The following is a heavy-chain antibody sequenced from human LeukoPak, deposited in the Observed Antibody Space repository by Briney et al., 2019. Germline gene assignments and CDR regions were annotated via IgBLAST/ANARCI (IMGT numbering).Heavy chain of an antibody. V-gene: IGHV3-30*01. Sequence: GGGLRLSCAASGFTCSVYAMHWFGQSPGEGLDWVAVISYDGSNKYYADSVKGRFPISGDKSKDTLYLQMNSLRPEDTAVYYCARGPGPIAGAKNPFDIWGQGTMVTVSS. J-gene: IGHJ3*02. D-gene: IGHD1-26*01. CDR2: ISYDGSNK. CDR1: GFTCSVYA. CDR3: ARGPGPIAGAKNPFDI.